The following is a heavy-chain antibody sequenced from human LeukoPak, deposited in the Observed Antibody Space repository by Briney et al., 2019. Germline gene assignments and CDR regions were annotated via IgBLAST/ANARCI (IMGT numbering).Heavy chain of an antibody. CDR3: AGDDNEDAFDI. J-gene: IGHJ3*02. Sequence: SETLSLTCTVSGGSISSYYWSWIRQPPGKGLEWIGYIYYSGSTNYNPSLKSRVTISVDTSKNQFSLKLSSVTAADTAVYYCAGDDNEDAFDIWGQGTMVTVSS. V-gene: IGHV4-59*08. CDR2: IYYSGST. D-gene: IGHD1-1*01. CDR1: GGSISSYY.